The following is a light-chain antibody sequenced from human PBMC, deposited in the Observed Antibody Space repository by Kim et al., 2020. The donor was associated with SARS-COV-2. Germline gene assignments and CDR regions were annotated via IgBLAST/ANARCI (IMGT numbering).Light chain of an antibody. CDR2: ENY. Sequence: RVTISCSGRSSNIGSNYVSWYQQLPGAAPKLLIYENYQRPSGVPDRFSASKSGTSASLAISGLRSEDEADYYCAAWDNSLSVHYVFGTGTKVTVL. CDR1: SSNIGSNY. V-gene: IGLV1-47*01. CDR3: AAWDNSLSVHYV. J-gene: IGLJ1*01.